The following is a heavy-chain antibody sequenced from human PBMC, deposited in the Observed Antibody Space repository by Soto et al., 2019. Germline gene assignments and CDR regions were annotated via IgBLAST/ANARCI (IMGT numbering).Heavy chain of an antibody. CDR1: GFTFSSYA. CDR3: AKDLGYCSSTSCYAFDY. D-gene: IGHD2-2*01. CDR2: ISGSGGST. J-gene: IGHJ4*02. Sequence: VGSLRLSCAASGFTFSSYAMSWVRQAPGKGLEWVSAISGSGGSTYYADSVKGRFTISRDNSKNTLYLQMNSLRAEDTAVYYCAKDLGYCSSTSCYAFDYWGQGTLVTVSS. V-gene: IGHV3-23*01.